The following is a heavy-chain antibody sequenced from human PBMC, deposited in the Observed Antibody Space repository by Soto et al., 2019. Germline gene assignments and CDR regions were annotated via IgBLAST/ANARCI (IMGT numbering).Heavy chain of an antibody. D-gene: IGHD4-17*01. CDR1: GGSVTNSSYY. CDR3: VSQRTTVPTQAYFDY. Sequence: SETLSLTCTVSGGSVTNSSYYWGWTRQSPGKGLEWIGSVYYRGRSYSKSSVKSRVTISVDTSKNRFSLSLNSVTASDTAVYFCVSQRTTVPTQAYFDYWGPGALVTVSS. V-gene: IGHV4-39*01. J-gene: IGHJ4*02. CDR2: VYYRGRS.